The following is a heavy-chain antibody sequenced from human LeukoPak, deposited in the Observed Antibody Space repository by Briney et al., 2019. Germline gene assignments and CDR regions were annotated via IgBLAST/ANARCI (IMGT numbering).Heavy chain of an antibody. D-gene: IGHD3-9*01. CDR1: GYTLTELS. J-gene: IGHJ4*02. Sequence: ASVKVSCKVSGYTLTELSMHWVRQAPGKRLEWMGGFDPEDGETIYAQKFQGRVTMTEDTSTDTAYMELSSLRSEDTAVYYCATGDDILTGYYIWGQGTLVTVSS. CDR3: ATGDDILTGYYI. CDR2: FDPEDGET. V-gene: IGHV1-24*01.